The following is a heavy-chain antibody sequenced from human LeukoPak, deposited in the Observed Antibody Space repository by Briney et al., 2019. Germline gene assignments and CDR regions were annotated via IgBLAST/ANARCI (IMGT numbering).Heavy chain of an antibody. V-gene: IGHV3-21*01. Sequence: PGGSLRLSCAASGFTFSSYSMNWVRQAPGKGLEWVSSISSGSSYIYYADSMKGRFTISRDNAKNSLYLQMNSLRAEDTAVYYATAFDFWGQGTMVTVSS. CDR3: TAFDF. CDR1: GFTFSSYS. J-gene: IGHJ3*01. CDR2: ISSGSSYI.